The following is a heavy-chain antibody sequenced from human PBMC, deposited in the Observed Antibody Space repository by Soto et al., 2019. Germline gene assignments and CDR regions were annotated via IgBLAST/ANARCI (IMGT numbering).Heavy chain of an antibody. CDR1: GYTFSNYD. CDR2: VNPNNGDT. CDR3: AKVSRKGSAIDFDY. J-gene: IGHJ4*02. Sequence: QVQLVQSGAELKKPGASVKVSCKASGYTFSNYDRNWVRQATGQGPEWIGWVNPNNGDTGYAQKFQGRVTLPTDIAATTAYMELTSLRSEDTAIYYCAKVSRKGSAIDFDYWGQGTLITVSS. V-gene: IGHV1-8*01. D-gene: IGHD3-10*01.